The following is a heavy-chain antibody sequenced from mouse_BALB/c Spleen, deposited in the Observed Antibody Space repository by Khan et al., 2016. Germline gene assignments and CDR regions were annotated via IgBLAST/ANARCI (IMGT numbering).Heavy chain of an antibody. CDR3: ARDYYGSSFFDY. V-gene: IGHV3-2*02. Sequence: EVQLQESGPGLVKPSQSLSLTCTVTGYSITSGYAWNRIRQFPGNKLEWMGYINYSGSTTYNPSLKSQISITRDTSKNQFFLQLKSVTTEDTATYYCARDYYGSSFFDYWGQGTTLTVSS. D-gene: IGHD1-1*01. CDR2: INYSGST. CDR1: GYSITSGYA. J-gene: IGHJ2*01.